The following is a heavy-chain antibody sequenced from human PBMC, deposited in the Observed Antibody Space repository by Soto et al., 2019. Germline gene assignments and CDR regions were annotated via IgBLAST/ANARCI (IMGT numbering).Heavy chain of an antibody. CDR3: TQDGGSRDWLTVN. D-gene: IGHD3-9*01. CDR2: ITGGGDNT. CDR1: GFTFTSYA. J-gene: IGHJ4*02. V-gene: IGHV3-23*01. Sequence: EVQLLESGGDLVQPGGSLRLSCAASGFTFTSYAMSWIRQAPGKGQEWVSAITGGGDNTYNAYSVQGRFTISRDNSKNTLYLQMNSLRAEDTAFYYCTQDGGSRDWLTVNWGQGTLVTVSS.